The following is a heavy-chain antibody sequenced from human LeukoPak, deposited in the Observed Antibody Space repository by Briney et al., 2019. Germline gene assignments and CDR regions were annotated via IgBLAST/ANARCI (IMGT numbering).Heavy chain of an antibody. CDR3: AREPNSGMAFDY. Sequence: GGSLRLSCAASGFTFSSYAMHWVRQAPGKGLEWVAVISYDGSNKYYADSVKGRFTISRDNSKNTLYRQMNSLRAEDTAVYYCAREPNSGMAFDYWGQGTLVTVSS. D-gene: IGHD3-10*01. CDR1: GFTFSSYA. CDR2: ISYDGSNK. J-gene: IGHJ4*02. V-gene: IGHV3-30-3*01.